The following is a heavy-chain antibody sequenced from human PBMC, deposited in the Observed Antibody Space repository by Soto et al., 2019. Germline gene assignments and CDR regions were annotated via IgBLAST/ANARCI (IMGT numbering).Heavy chain of an antibody. CDR3: ARDHCSGGSCYSSGMDV. CDR2: IIPIFGTA. V-gene: IGHV1-69*01. J-gene: IGHJ6*02. CDR1: GGTFSSYA. D-gene: IGHD2-15*01. Sequence: QVQLVQSGAEVKKPGSSVKVSCKASGGTFSSYAISWVRQAPGQGLEWMGGIIPIFGTANYGQKFQGRVTITADESTSTAYMELSSLRSEDTVVYYCARDHCSGGSCYSSGMDVWGQGTTVTVSS.